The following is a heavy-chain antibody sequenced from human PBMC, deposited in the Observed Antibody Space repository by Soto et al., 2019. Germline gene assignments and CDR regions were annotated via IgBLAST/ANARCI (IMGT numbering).Heavy chain of an antibody. CDR1: GGSISSGGYY. V-gene: IGHV4-31*03. Sequence: SETLSLTCTVSGGSISSGGYYWSWIRQHPGKGLERIGYIYYSGSTYYNPSLKSRVTISVDTSKNQFSLKLSSVTAADTAVYYCAREGPGIAAAGYYYGMDVWGQGTTVTVS. CDR3: AREGPGIAAAGYYYGMDV. D-gene: IGHD6-13*01. CDR2: IYYSGST. J-gene: IGHJ6*02.